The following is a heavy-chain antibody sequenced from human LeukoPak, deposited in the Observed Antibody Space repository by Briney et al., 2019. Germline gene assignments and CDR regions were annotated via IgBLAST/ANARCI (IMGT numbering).Heavy chain of an antibody. CDR3: ARRAGEYSHPYDY. CDR2: IYSGGNT. D-gene: IGHD4-17*01. J-gene: IGHJ4*02. Sequence: GGSLRLSCAASGFTFSSYAMNWVRQAPGKGLEWVSFIYSGGNTHYSDSVKGRFTISRDNSKNTLYLQMNSLRAEDTAVYYCARRAGEYSHPYDYWGQGTLVTVSS. CDR1: GFTFSSYA. V-gene: IGHV3-23*05.